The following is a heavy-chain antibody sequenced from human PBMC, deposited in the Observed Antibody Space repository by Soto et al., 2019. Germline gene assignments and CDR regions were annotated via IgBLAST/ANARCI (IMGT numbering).Heavy chain of an antibody. CDR3: AREFFWRSSSSPTYYYALDV. CDR2: IYYNGTT. D-gene: IGHD6-6*01. CDR1: GGSVSSYH. V-gene: IGHV4-59*08. Sequence: VQLQESGEGLVKPSETLSLTCTVSGGSVSSYHWTWIRQSPGKGLEWSGYIYYNGTTDYNPSLKRRVPISVRTSKRQFSLRLTSVTAADTAGYYCAREFFWRSSSSPTYYYALDVWGKGTTVTVSS. J-gene: IGHJ6*04.